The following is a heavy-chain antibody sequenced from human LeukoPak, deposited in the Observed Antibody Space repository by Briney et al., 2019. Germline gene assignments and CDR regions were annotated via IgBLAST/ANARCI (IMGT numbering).Heavy chain of an antibody. J-gene: IGHJ4*02. CDR2: IYYSGST. D-gene: IGHD1-1*01. Sequence: ASETLSLTCTVSGGSISSYYWSWIRQPPGKGLEWIGYIYYSGSTNYNPSLKSRVTISVDTSKNQFSLKLSSVTAAGTAVYYCARESGGVDYWGQGTLVTVSS. CDR1: GGSISSYY. V-gene: IGHV4-59*01. CDR3: ARESGGVDY.